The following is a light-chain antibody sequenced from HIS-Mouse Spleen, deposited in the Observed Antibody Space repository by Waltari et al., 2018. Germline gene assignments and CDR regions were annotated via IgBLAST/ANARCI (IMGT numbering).Light chain of an antibody. J-gene: IGLJ2*01. CDR3: SSYTSSSTEV. CDR2: DVR. Sequence: QSALTQPASVSGSPGQSITISCTGTSSDVGGYNYVSWYQQHPGQAPKLMIYDVRNRPSGVSNRFSGSKSGNTASLTISGLQAEDEADYYCSSYTSSSTEVFGGGTKLTVL. CDR1: SSDVGGYNY. V-gene: IGLV2-14*03.